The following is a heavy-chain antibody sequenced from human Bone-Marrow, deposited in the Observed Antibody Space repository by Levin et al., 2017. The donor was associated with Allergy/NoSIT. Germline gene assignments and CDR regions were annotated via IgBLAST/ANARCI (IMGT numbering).Heavy chain of an antibody. Sequence: SETLSLTCTVSGGSISSGDYYWSWIRQPPGTGLEWIGYIYYSGSTYYNPSLKSRVTISVDTSKNQFSLKLSSVTAADTAVYYCASMMLGGYVIYWGQGTLVTVSS. J-gene: IGHJ4*02. V-gene: IGHV4-30-4*01. D-gene: IGHD5-12*01. CDR2: IYYSGST. CDR3: ASMMLGGYVIY. CDR1: GGSISSGDYY.